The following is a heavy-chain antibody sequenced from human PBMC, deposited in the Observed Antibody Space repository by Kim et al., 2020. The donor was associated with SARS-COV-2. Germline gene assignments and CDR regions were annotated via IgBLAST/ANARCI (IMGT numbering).Heavy chain of an antibody. CDR3: AKDRGRSFAAGMDV. Sequence: GGSLRLSCAASGFTFSSYGMHWVRQALGKGLEWVAVIWYDGSNKYYADSVKGRFTISRDNSKNTLYLQMNSLRAEDTAVYYCAKDRGRSFAAGMDVWGQGTTVTVSS. CDR1: GFTFSSYG. CDR2: IWYDGSNK. J-gene: IGHJ6*02. V-gene: IGHV3-33*06. D-gene: IGHD2-15*01.